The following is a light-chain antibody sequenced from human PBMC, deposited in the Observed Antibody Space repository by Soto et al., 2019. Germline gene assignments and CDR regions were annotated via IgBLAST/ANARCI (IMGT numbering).Light chain of an antibody. CDR3: SSYTTISTLVI. V-gene: IGLV2-14*01. J-gene: IGLJ2*01. Sequence: QSALTQPASVSGSPGQSITISCTGSSSDIGGYDYVSWYQQHPGKAPKLIIYDVTTRPSGVSNRFSGSKSGNTASLTISGLQAEDESDYYCSSYTTISTLVIFGGGTQLTVL. CDR2: DVT. CDR1: SSDIGGYDY.